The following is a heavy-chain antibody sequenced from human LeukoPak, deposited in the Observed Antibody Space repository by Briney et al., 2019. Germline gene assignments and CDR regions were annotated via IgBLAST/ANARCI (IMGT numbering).Heavy chain of an antibody. V-gene: IGHV4-39*01. Sequence: SETLSLTCTVSGVSISSSSYYWGWIRQPPGKGLEWIGSIYYSGSTYYNPSLKSRVTISVDTSKNQFSLKLSSVTAAHTAVYYCARQDMIVVVINYFDYWGQGTLVTVSS. J-gene: IGHJ4*02. CDR1: GVSISSSSYY. CDR3: ARQDMIVVVINYFDY. D-gene: IGHD3-22*01. CDR2: IYYSGST.